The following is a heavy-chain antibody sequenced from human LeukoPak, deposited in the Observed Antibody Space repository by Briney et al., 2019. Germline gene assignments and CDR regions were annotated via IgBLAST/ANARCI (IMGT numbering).Heavy chain of an antibody. D-gene: IGHD2-2*01. CDR3: ASSRGCSSTSCYVGGGWYYYYCMDV. Sequence: GASVKVSCKVSGGTFSSYAISWVRQAPGQGLEWMGEIIPIFGTANYAQKFQGRVTITADESTSTAYMELSSLRSEDTAVYYCASSRGCSSTSCYVGGGWYYYYCMDVWGKGTTVTVSS. CDR2: IIPIFGTA. V-gene: IGHV1-69*13. J-gene: IGHJ6*04. CDR1: GGTFSSYA.